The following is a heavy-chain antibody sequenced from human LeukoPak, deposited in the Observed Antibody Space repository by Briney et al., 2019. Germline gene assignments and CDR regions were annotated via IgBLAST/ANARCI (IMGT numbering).Heavy chain of an antibody. D-gene: IGHD6-19*01. J-gene: IGHJ4*02. CDR2: INHSGGT. CDR3: ARNSVAGTKIDY. Sequence: PSETLSLTCAVYGGSFSGYYWSWIRQPPGKGLEWIGEINHSGGTNYNPSLKSRVTISVDTSKNQFSLKLSSVTAADTAVYYCARNSVAGTKIDYWGQGTLVTVSS. CDR1: GGSFSGYY. V-gene: IGHV4-34*01.